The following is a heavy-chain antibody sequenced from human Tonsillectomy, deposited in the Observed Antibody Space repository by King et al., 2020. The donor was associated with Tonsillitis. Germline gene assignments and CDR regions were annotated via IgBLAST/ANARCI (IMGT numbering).Heavy chain of an antibody. CDR1: GGTFSSYA. D-gene: IGHD3-22*01. CDR2: IIPIFGTA. V-gene: IGHV1-69*01. J-gene: IGHJ4*02. Sequence: QLVQSGAEVKKPGSSVKVSCKASGGTFSSYAISWVRQAPGQGLEWMGGIIPIFGTANYAQKFQGRVMITADESTSTAYMELSSLRSEDTAVYYCARDENPYYYDSSGYYCLYWGQGTLVTVSS. CDR3: ARDENPYYYDSSGYYCLY.